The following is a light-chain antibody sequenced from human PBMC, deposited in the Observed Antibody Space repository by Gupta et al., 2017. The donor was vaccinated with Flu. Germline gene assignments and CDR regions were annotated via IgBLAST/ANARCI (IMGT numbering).Light chain of an antibody. Sequence: GTLSLSPGERATLSCRASQSVSSGNLAWYQQILGQAPRLLIYGASTRATGIPDRFSGSGSGTDFTLIISRLEPEDFAVYYCQQDSSSPYTFGQGTKLEIK. CDR2: GAS. J-gene: IGKJ2*01. CDR1: QSVSSGN. CDR3: QQDSSSPYT. V-gene: IGKV3-20*01.